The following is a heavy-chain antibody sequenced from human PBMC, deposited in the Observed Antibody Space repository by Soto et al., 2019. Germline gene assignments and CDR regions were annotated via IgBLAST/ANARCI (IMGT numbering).Heavy chain of an antibody. V-gene: IGHV1-3*01. CDR1: GYTFTSYA. Sequence: ASVKVSCKASGYTFTSYAMHWVRQAPGQRLEWMGWINAGNGNTKYSQKFQGRVTITRDTSASTAYMELSSLRSEDTAVYYCARGGRDIVVVPAAIPYYFDYWGQGTLVTVSS. D-gene: IGHD2-2*01. CDR3: ARGGRDIVVVPAAIPYYFDY. J-gene: IGHJ4*02. CDR2: INAGNGNT.